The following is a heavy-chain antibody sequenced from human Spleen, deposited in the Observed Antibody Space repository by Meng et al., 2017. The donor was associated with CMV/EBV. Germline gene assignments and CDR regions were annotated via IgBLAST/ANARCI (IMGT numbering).Heavy chain of an antibody. D-gene: IGHD2-2*01. CDR3: ARDPGNTVVIPSALGYFDY. CDR1: GYSFTSYY. Sequence: ASVKVSCKAFGYSFTSYYIRWVRQAPGQGLEWMGMINPSGGFIGYAQKFQGRITVTWETSTSTVYMELSSLRSEDTAVYYCARDPGNTVVIPSALGYFDYWGQGTPVTVSS. V-gene: IGHV1-46*01. J-gene: IGHJ4*01. CDR2: INPSGGFI.